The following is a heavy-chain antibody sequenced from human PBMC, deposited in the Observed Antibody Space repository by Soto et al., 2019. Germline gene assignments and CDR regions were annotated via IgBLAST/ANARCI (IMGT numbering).Heavy chain of an antibody. CDR3: AKDTIFGGSDYHYGMDV. J-gene: IGHJ6*02. CDR1: GFTFSSYA. V-gene: IGHV3-23*01. Sequence: PGGSLRLSCAASGFTFSSYAMSWVRQAPGKGLEWGSAISGSGGSTYYADSVKGRFTISRDNSKNTLYLQMNSLRAEDTAVYYCAKDTIFGGSDYHYGMDVWGQGTTVTVSS. CDR2: ISGSGGST. D-gene: IGHD3-3*01.